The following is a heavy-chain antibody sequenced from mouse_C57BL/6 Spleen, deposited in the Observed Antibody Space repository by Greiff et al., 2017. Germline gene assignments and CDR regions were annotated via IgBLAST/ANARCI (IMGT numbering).Heavy chain of an antibody. CDR2: IYPGSGST. D-gene: IGHD2-3*01. J-gene: IGHJ4*01. CDR1: GYTFTSYW. CDR3: ARGYSYAMDY. Sequence: QVQLQQPGAELVKPGASVKMSCKASGYTFTSYWITWVKQRPGQGLGWIGDIYPGSGSTNYNEKFKSKATLTVDTSSSTAYLQLSSLTSEDSAVYYCARGYSYAMDYWGQGTSVTVSS. V-gene: IGHV1-55*01.